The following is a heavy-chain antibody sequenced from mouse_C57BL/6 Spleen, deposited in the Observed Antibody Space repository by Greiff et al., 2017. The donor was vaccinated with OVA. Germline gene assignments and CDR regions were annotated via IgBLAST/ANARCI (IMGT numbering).Heavy chain of an antibody. CDR2: IDPSDSYT. Sequence: VKLQQPGAELVMPGASVKLSCKASGYTFTSYWMHWVKQRPGQGLEWIGEIDPSDSYTNYNQKFKGKSTLTVDKSSSTAYMQLSSLTSEDSAVYYCARVLYLSYWYFDVWGTGTTVTVSS. CDR3: ARVLYLSYWYFDV. V-gene: IGHV1-69*01. D-gene: IGHD1-1*01. CDR1: GYTFTSYW. J-gene: IGHJ1*03.